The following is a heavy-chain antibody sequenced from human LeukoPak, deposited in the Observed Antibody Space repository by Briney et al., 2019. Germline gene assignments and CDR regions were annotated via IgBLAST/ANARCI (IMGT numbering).Heavy chain of an antibody. Sequence: ASVKVSCKASGYTFTSYFMHWVRQAPGQGLEWMGIISPSGGSTSYAQKFQGRVTMTRDTSTSTVYMELSSLRSEDTAVYYCAKKGGRNFDFRGQGTLVTVSS. CDR1: GYTFTSYF. V-gene: IGHV1-46*01. J-gene: IGHJ4*02. CDR3: AKKGGRNFDF. CDR2: ISPSGGST.